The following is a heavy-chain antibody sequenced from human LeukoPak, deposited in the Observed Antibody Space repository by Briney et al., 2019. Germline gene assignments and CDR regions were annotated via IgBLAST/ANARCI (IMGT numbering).Heavy chain of an antibody. CDR1: GYTFTGYY. CDR3: ASGYSSSSAPTAVTY. J-gene: IGHJ4*02. CDR2: INPNSGGT. V-gene: IGHV1-2*02. D-gene: IGHD6-6*01. Sequence: ASVKVSCRASGYTFTGYYMHWVRQAPGQGLEWMGWINPNSGGTNYAQKFQGRVTMTRDTSISTAYMELSRLRSDDTAGYYCASGYSSSSAPTAVTYWGQGTLVTVSS.